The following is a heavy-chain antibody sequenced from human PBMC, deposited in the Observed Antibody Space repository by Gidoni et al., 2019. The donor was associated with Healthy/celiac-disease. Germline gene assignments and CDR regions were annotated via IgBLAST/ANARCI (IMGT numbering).Heavy chain of an antibody. CDR2: IYPGDSDT. V-gene: IGHV5-51*01. CDR1: GYSFTSYW. Sequence: EVQLVQSGAEGKKPGESLKISCKGSGYSFTSYWIGWVRQMPGKGLEWMGIIYPGDSDTRYSPSFQGQVTISADKSISTAYLQWSSLKASDTAMYYCARQQGWDQTMVRFDYWGQGTLVTVSS. D-gene: IGHD2-8*01. J-gene: IGHJ4*02. CDR3: ARQQGWDQTMVRFDY.